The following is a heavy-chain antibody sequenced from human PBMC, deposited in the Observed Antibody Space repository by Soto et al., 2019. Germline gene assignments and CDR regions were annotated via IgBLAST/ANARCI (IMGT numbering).Heavy chain of an antibody. J-gene: IGHJ4*02. CDR1: KFMFSAYA. D-gene: IGHD3-10*01. CDR2: ISGSEDVT. V-gene: IGHV3-23*01. Sequence: EVHLLQSGGGLVQPGGSLRLSCVASKFMFSAYAMGWVRQSPGKGLEWVSSISGSEDVTYYAESVKGRFSISRDNSKNTLYLQMNSLRVEDTAIYFCAKGAARPWFGEAYFPDNWGQGTHVVVST. CDR3: AKGAARPWFGEAYFPDN.